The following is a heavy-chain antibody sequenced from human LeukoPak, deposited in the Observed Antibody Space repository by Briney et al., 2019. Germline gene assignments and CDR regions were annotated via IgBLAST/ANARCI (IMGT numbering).Heavy chain of an antibody. CDR1: GFTFSSYG. D-gene: IGHD1-7*01. Sequence: GGSLRLSCAASGFTFSSYGMHWVRQAPGKGLEWVATIKQDGTERYNVDSVRGRFTISRDNAKNSLFLQVNSLRAEDTALYYCARYVNYVDPWGQGTLITVSS. CDR3: ARYVNYVDP. J-gene: IGHJ5*02. V-gene: IGHV3-7*01. CDR2: IKQDGTER.